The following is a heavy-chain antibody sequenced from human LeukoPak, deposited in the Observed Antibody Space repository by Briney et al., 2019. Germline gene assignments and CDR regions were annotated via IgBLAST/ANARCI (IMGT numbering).Heavy chain of an antibody. CDR1: GGSISSYY. J-gene: IGHJ4*02. Sequence: SETLSLTCTVSGGSISSYYWSWIRQPPGKGLEWIGYIYYSGSTNYNPSLKSRVTISVDTSKNQFSLKLSSVTAADTAVYYCARHAQDIVATIAHFDYWGQGTLVTVSS. CDR2: IYYSGST. D-gene: IGHD5-12*01. CDR3: ARHAQDIVATIAHFDY. V-gene: IGHV4-59*08.